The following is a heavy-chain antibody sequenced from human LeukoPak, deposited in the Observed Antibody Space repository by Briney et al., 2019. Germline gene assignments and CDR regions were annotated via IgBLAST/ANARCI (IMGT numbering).Heavy chain of an antibody. CDR1: GGSIGSYY. V-gene: IGHV4-4*07. CDR3: ARGADYYYYYYMDV. CDR2: IYTSGST. Sequence: PSETLSLTCTVSGGSIGSYYWSWIRQPAGKGLEWIGRIYTSGSTNCNPSLKSRVTMSVDTSKNQFSLKLSSVTAADTAVYYCARGADYYYYYYMDVWGKGTTVTVSS. J-gene: IGHJ6*03.